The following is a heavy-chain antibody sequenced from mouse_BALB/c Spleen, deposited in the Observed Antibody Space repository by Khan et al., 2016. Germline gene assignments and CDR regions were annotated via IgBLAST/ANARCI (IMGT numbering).Heavy chain of an antibody. V-gene: IGHV2-6*02. J-gene: IGHJ4*01. Sequence: QVQLKESGPGLVAPSQSLSITCTVSGFSLTSYGVHWVRQPPGKGLAWLVVIWSDGSTTYNSALKSRLSISKDNYKSQVFLKMYSLQTDDTAMYYCARRDDGGGAMDYWGQGTSVTVSS. CDR1: GFSLTSYG. CDR2: IWSDGST. D-gene: IGHD2-3*01. CDR3: ARRDDGGGAMDY.